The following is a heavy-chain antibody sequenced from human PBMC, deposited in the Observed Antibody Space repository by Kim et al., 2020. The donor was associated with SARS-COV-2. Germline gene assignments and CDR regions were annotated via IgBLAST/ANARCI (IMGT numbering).Heavy chain of an antibody. V-gene: IGHV3-66*01. CDR2: IYDGGAT. CDR1: GFSFNNYY. CDR3: AGSNPAIQFGFDS. Sequence: GGSLRLSCAAAGFSFNNYYMTWVRRRPGEGLQFVSVIYDGGATDYADSVRGRFTMSRDTSNNILYLHMSDLRVEDTGLYSCAGSNPAIQFGFDSWGHGTLVTVSS. J-gene: IGHJ4*01. D-gene: IGHD3-10*01.